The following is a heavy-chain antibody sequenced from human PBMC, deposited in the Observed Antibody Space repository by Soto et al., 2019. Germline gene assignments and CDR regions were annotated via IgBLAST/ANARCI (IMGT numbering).Heavy chain of an antibody. CDR1: GYTFSNFG. V-gene: IGHV1-18*01. D-gene: IGHD2-15*01. Sequence: GASVKVSCKASGYTFSNFGISWVRQAPGQGLEWMGWITAFNSNTRYAQTFQGRVTMTTDTSTRTAYMELRSLTSEDTAVYYCARGIATGQLDPWGQGTLVTVSS. CDR3: ARGIATGQLDP. CDR2: ITAFNSNT. J-gene: IGHJ5*02.